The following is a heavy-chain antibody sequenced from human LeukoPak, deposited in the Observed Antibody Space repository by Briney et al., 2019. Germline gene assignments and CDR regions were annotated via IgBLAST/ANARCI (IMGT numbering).Heavy chain of an antibody. Sequence: PSETLSLTCTVSGGSISSYYWSWIRQPAGKGLEWIGRIYTSGSTNYNPSLKSRVTMSVDKSKNQFSLKLSSVTAADTAVYYCARDFRGYKKDTAMVQGWFDPWGQGTLVTVSS. CDR1: GGSISSYY. V-gene: IGHV4-4*07. D-gene: IGHD5-18*01. CDR2: IYTSGST. J-gene: IGHJ5*02. CDR3: ARDFRGYKKDTAMVQGWFDP.